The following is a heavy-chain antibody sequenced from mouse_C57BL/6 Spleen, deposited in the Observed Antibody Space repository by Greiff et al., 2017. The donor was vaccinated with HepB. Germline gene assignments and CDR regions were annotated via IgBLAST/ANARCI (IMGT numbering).Heavy chain of an antibody. V-gene: IGHV1-63*01. CDR2: IYPGGGYT. Sequence: VQLQQSGAELVRPGTSVKMSCKASGYTFTNYWIGWAKQRPGHGLEWIGDIYPGGGYTNYNEKFKGKATLTADKSSSTAYMQFSSLTSEDSAIYDCARGASMPYWYFDVWGTGTTVTVSS. CDR1: GYTFTNYW. D-gene: IGHD2-3*01. CDR3: ARGASMPYWYFDV. J-gene: IGHJ1*03.